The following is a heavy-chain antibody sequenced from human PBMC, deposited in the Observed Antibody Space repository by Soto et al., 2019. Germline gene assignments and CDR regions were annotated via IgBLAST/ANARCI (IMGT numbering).Heavy chain of an antibody. J-gene: IGHJ3*02. CDR2: LYYSGST. Sequence: SETLSLTCTVSAGSLSSYYWSWIRPPPAQGLERLGYLYYSGSTNDNPSLKSRVTISVDTSKNPFSLKLSSVTAADTAVYYCAGDQYHSYGYVVAFDIWGQGTMVTVSS. V-gene: IGHV4-59*01. CDR1: AGSLSSYY. D-gene: IGHD5-18*01. CDR3: AGDQYHSYGYVVAFDI.